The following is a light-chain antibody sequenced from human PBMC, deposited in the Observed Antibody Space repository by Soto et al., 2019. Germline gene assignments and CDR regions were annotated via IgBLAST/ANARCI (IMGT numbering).Light chain of an antibody. V-gene: IGKV3-11*01. CDR2: GAS. CDR3: QQYNDWPPIT. J-gene: IGKJ5*01. Sequence: EIVLTQSPATLSLSPGERATLSCRASQSISSFLAWYQQKPGQPPRLLIYGASTRASGIPARFSGSGSGTDFTLTISSLEPEDFAVYYCQQYNDWPPITFGQGTRLEIK. CDR1: QSISSF.